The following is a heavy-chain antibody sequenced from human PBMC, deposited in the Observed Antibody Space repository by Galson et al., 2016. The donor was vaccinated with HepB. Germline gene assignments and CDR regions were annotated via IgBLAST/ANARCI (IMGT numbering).Heavy chain of an antibody. CDR1: GYTFSRLA. CDR3: ARARSGGRDLFDY. J-gene: IGHJ4*02. V-gene: IGHV7-4-1*02. CDR2: IHTNTGNP. D-gene: IGHD3-10*01. Sequence: SVKVSCKASGYTFSRLALNWMRQAPGQGPEWMGWIHTNTGNPTYAQGFTGRFVFSLDTSVTTTYLQINDLKAEDTALYYCARARSGGRDLFDYWGQGTLVTVST.